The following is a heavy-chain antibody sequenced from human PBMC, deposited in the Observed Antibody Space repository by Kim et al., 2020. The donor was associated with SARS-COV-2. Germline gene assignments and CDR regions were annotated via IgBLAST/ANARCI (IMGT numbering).Heavy chain of an antibody. V-gene: IGHV3-23*01. D-gene: IGHD6-13*01. J-gene: IGHJ4*02. Sequence: ANSVKGRFTISRDNSKNSLYLQMNSLRAEDTAVYYCAKRKLKIAAAEFDYWGQGTLVPVSS. CDR3: AKRKLKIAAAEFDY.